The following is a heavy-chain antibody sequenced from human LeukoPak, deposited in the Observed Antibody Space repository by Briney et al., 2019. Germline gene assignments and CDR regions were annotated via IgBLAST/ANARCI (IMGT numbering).Heavy chain of an antibody. CDR2: IRRSGVST. D-gene: IGHD4-17*01. CDR3: AASPTTVTTGSIWYFDL. J-gene: IGHJ2*01. V-gene: IGHV3-23*01. Sequence: GGSLTLSCAASRLTFSSYAMNCVRQAPGKGLEWVSAIRRSGVSTYYADSVKGRFTISRDNSKNTLYLQMNSLRAEDTAVYYCAASPTTVTTGSIWYFDLWGRGTLVTVSS. CDR1: RLTFSSYA.